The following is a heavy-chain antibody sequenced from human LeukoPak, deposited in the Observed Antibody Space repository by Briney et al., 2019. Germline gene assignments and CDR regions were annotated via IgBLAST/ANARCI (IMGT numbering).Heavy chain of an antibody. V-gene: IGHV3-66*01. D-gene: IGHD3-16*01. CDR2: IYSGGST. J-gene: IGHJ4*02. CDR3: ASWPMITFGGVYHSYYFDY. CDR1: GFTVSSNY. Sequence: GGSLRLSCAASGFTVSSNYMSWVRQAPGEGVEWVSVIYSGGSTYYADSVKGRFTISRDNSKNTLYLQMNSLRAEDTAVYYCASWPMITFGGVYHSYYFDYWGQGTLVTVSS.